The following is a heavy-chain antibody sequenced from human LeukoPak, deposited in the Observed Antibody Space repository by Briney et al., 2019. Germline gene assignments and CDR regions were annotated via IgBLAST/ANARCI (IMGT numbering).Heavy chain of an antibody. V-gene: IGHV3-48*02. CDR3: VRDPDALDY. CDR1: GFTFSSYS. Sequence: GGSLRLSCAASGFTFSSYSMNWVRQAPGKGLEWVSYITRSSSTIHYRDSVKGRFTISRDNAKNSLYLQMNSLRDEDTAVYYCVRDPDALDYWGQGTLVTVSS. CDR2: ITRSSSTI. J-gene: IGHJ4*02.